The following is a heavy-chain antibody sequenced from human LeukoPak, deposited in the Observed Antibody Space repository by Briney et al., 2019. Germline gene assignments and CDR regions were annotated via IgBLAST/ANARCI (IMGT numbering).Heavy chain of an antibody. CDR1: GYTFTGYY. CDR2: INPNSGGT. V-gene: IGHV1-2*02. CDR3: ARETIAARPGWFDP. D-gene: IGHD6-6*01. J-gene: IGHJ5*02. Sequence: ASVKGSCKASGYTFTGYYMHWVRQAPGQGLEWMGWINPNSGGTNYAQKFQGRATMTRDASISTAYMELSRLRSDDTAVYYCARETIAARPGWFDPWGQGTLVTVSS.